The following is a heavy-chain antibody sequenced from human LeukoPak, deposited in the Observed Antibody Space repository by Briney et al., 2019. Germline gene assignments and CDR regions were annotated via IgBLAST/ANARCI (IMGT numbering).Heavy chain of an antibody. CDR2: INHSGST. Sequence: PSETLSLTCAGYGGSFSGYYWSWIRQPPGKGLEWIGEINHSGSTNYNPSLKSRVTISVDTSKNQFSLKLSSVTAADTAVYYCARGAIVVVPAARTYWFDPWGQGTLVTVSS. J-gene: IGHJ5*02. CDR1: GGSFSGYY. V-gene: IGHV4-34*01. D-gene: IGHD2-2*01. CDR3: ARGAIVVVPAARTYWFDP.